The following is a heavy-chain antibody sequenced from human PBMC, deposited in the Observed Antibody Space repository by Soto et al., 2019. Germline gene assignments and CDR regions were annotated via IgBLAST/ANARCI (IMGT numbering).Heavy chain of an antibody. CDR2: IYYSGST. V-gene: IGHV4-30-4*01. J-gene: IGHJ4*02. D-gene: IGHD1-20*01. Sequence: SETLSLTCTVSGGSISSGDYYWSWIRQPPGKGLEWIGYIYYSGSTYYNPSLKSRVTISVDTSKNQFSLKLSSVTAADTAVYYCARESYNWNPAGVDYWGQGTLVTVSS. CDR3: ARESYNWNPAGVDY. CDR1: GGSISSGDYY.